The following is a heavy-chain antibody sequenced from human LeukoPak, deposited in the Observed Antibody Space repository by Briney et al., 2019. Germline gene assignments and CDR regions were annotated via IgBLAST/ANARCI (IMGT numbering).Heavy chain of an antibody. D-gene: IGHD6-19*01. CDR2: INHSGST. CDR3: ASSLSGWYLKFAS. J-gene: IGHJ4*02. Sequence: PSETLSLTCAVYGGSFSGYYWSWIRQPPGKGLEWIGEINHSGSTNYNPSLKSRVAISVDTSKNKFSLKLSSVTAADTAVYYCASSLSGWYLKFASWGQGTLVTVSS. V-gene: IGHV4-34*01. CDR1: GGSFSGYY.